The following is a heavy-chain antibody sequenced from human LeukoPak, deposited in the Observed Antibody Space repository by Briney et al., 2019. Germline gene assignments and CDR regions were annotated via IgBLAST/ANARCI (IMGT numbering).Heavy chain of an antibody. CDR2: IYSGGST. CDR1: GFTVSSNY. Sequence: GGSLRLSCAASGFTVSSNYMSWVRQAPGKGLEWVSVIYSGGSTYYADSVKGRFTISRHNAKNSLYLQLNSLRDEDTAVYYCARGRGLTLSYHYFDYWGQGTLVTVSS. CDR3: ARGRGLTLSYHYFDY. D-gene: IGHD3-10*01. V-gene: IGHV3-53*01. J-gene: IGHJ4*02.